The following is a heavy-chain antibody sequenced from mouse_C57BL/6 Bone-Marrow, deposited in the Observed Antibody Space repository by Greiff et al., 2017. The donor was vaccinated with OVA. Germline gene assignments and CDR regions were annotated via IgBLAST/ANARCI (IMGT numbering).Heavy chain of an antibody. J-gene: IGHJ2*01. V-gene: IGHV2-9-1*01. CDR1: VFSLTSYA. D-gene: IGHD1-1*01. Sequence: VQGVESGPGLVAPSQSLSITCTVSVFSLTSYAISWVRQPPGKGLEWLGVIWTGGGTNYNSALKSRLSISKDNSKSQVFLKMNSLQTDDTARYYCARNGEFNYGSSLGDYWGQGTTLTVSS. CDR3: ARNGEFNYGSSLGDY. CDR2: IWTGGGT.